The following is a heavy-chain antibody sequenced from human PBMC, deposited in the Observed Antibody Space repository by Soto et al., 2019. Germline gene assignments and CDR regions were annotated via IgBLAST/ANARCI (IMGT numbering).Heavy chain of an antibody. CDR1: GFTFDDYG. CDR3: PRRMIARKVSSFDY. CDR2: INWNGGST. Sequence: EVQLVESGGGVVRPGGSLRLSCAASGFTFDDYGMTWVRQAPGKGLEWVSGINWNGGSTGYADSVKGRFTISRDNAKNALFLQMNSLGAEDTALDYCPRRMIARKVSSFDYWGQGTLVTVSS. V-gene: IGHV3-20*04. D-gene: IGHD3-22*01. J-gene: IGHJ4*02.